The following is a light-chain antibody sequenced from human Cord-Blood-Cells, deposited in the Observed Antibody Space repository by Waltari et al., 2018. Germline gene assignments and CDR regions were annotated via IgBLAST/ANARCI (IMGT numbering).Light chain of an antibody. V-gene: IGKV1-5*01. CDR1: QSISGW. J-gene: IGKJ1*01. CDR3: QQYNRYTWT. Sequence: DIQMTQSPSTLSASVGDRVTITCRASQSISGWLAWSQQKPGQAPKRLIYDASSLESGVPSRFSGSGSGPEFTLTSSSMKPADFATYYCQQYNRYTWTLRQGSKVE. CDR2: DAS.